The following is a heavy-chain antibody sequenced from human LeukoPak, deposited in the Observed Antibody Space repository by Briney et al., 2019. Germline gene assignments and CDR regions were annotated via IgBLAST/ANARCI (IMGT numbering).Heavy chain of an antibody. Sequence: SETLSLTCTVSGGSISSSGYYWGWVRQPPGKGLEWFGSIYYSGSTYYSPSLKSRVTISVDTSKNQFSLKLSSVAAADTDVYYCARAHYDSSGYYFDYWGQGTLVTVSS. J-gene: IGHJ4*02. V-gene: IGHV4-39*07. CDR1: GGSISSSGYY. CDR2: IYYSGST. CDR3: ARAHYDSSGYYFDY. D-gene: IGHD3-22*01.